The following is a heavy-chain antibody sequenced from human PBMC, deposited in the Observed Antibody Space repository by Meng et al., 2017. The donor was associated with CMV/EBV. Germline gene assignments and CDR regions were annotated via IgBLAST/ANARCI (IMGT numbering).Heavy chain of an antibody. D-gene: IGHD3-22*01. V-gene: IGHV3-23*01. Sequence: MGGVRQAPGKGLEWVSAISGSGGSTYYADSVKGRFTISRDNSKNTLYLQMNSLRAEDTAVYYCAKEIADDYYDSSGSGYYYYGMDVWGQGTTVTVSS. CDR3: AKEIADDYYDSSGSGYYYYGMDV. J-gene: IGHJ6*02. CDR2: ISGSGGST.